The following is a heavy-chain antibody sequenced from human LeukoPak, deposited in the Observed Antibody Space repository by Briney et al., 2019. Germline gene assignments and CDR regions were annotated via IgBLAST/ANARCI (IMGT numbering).Heavy chain of an antibody. CDR1: GDSISSSSYF. CDR2: ISYSGNT. D-gene: IGHD4-17*01. V-gene: IGHV4-39*01. CDR3: ARPGYYGDYAFDY. Sequence: PSETLSLTCTVSGDSISSSSYFWGWVRQPPGKGLEWVGSISYSGNTYYNPSLKSRVTISLDTSKNQFSLNLNSVPAADTAVYYCARPGYYGDYAFDYWGQGTLVTVSS. J-gene: IGHJ4*02.